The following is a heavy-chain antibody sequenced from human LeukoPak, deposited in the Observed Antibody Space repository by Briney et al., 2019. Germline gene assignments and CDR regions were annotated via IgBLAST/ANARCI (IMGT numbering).Heavy chain of an antibody. CDR2: IRSKAYGGTT. D-gene: IGHD2-21*01. CDR1: GFTFGDYA. J-gene: IGHJ4*02. CDR3: TIGVFPNY. V-gene: IGHV3-49*04. Sequence: GRYLRLSCTASGFTFGDYAMSWVRQAPGKGLEWVGFIRSKAYGGTTEYAASVKGRFTISRDDSKSIAYLQMNSLKTEDTAVYYCTIGVFPNYWGQGTLVTVSS.